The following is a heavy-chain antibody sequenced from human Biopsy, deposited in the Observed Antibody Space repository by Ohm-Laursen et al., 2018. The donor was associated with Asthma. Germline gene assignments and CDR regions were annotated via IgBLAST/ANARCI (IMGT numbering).Heavy chain of an antibody. J-gene: IGHJ3*02. CDR1: GFSFSNFA. D-gene: IGHD1-1*01. CDR3: VRDGTDDAFDI. Sequence: SLRLSCSASGFSFSNFAIHWVRQAPGKGLEWVGVISKDASTQDYADSVKGRFTMARDNSKNTLDLQMNSLREEDTAVYYCVRDGTDDAFDIWGQGTVFSVS. V-gene: IGHV3-30*01. CDR2: ISKDASTQ.